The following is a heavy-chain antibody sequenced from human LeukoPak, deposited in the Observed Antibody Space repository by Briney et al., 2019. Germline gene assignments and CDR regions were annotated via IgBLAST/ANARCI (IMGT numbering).Heavy chain of an antibody. V-gene: IGHV1-3*03. Sequence: GASVKVSCKASGYTFTSYAMHWVRQAPGQRLEWMGWINAGNGNTKYSQEFQGRVTITRDTSASTAYMELNSLRAEDTAVYYCAREGLEMATDYWGQGTLVTVSS. CDR1: GYTFTSYA. CDR2: INAGNGNT. CDR3: AREGLEMATDY. D-gene: IGHD5-24*01. J-gene: IGHJ4*02.